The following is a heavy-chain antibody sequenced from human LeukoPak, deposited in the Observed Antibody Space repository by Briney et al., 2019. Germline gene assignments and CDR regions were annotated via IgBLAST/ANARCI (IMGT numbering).Heavy chain of an antibody. CDR3: ARVGYGDPIDY. CDR1: GYSISSGYY. V-gene: IGHV4-38-2*01. D-gene: IGHD4-17*01. J-gene: IGHJ4*02. CDR2: IYHSGST. Sequence: SETLSLTCAVSGYSISSGYYWGWIRQPPGKGLEWIGSIYHSGSTYYNPSLKSRVTISVDMSKNQFSLKLSSVTAADTAVYYCARVGYGDPIDYWGQGTLVTVSS.